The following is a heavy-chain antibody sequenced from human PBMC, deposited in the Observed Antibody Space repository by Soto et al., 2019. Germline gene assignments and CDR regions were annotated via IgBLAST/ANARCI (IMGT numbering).Heavy chain of an antibody. J-gene: IGHJ6*02. CDR1: GFTVSNNY. V-gene: IGHV3-53*01. CDR3: VRDKSVPIFGVIEPRFGMDV. CDR2: IYSGGST. D-gene: IGHD3-3*01. Sequence: EVQLVESGGGLIQPGGSLRLSCAASGFTVSNNYMSWVRQAPGKGLECVSVIYSGGSTYYADSVKGRFTISRDNSENTLYLQMNSLRAEDTAVYYCVRDKSVPIFGVIEPRFGMDVWGQVTTVTVSS.